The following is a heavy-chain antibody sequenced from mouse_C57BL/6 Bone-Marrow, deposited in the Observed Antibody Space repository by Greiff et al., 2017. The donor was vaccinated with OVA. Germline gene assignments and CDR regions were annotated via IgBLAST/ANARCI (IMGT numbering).Heavy chain of an antibody. D-gene: IGHD1-1*01. CDR3: ARVGIITRGYFDV. V-gene: IGHV3-6*01. CDR1: GYSITSGYY. CDR2: ISYDGSN. J-gene: IGHJ1*03. Sequence: EVKLQESGPGLVKPSQSLSLTCSVTGYSITSGYYWNWIRQFPGNKLEWMGYISYDGSNNYNPSLKNRISITRDTSKNQFFLKLNSVTTEDTATYYGARVGIITRGYFDVWGTGTTVTVSS.